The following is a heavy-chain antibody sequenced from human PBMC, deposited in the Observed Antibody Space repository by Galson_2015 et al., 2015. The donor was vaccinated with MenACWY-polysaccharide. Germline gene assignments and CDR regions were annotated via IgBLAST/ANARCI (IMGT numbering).Heavy chain of an antibody. V-gene: IGHV3-7*01. CDR1: GFTFSSFW. CDR3: ARTRIVGAHWFDC. D-gene: IGHD1-26*01. CDR2: IKQDGSEK. J-gene: IGHJ4*02. Sequence: SLRLSCAASGFTFSSFWMSWVRQAPGKGLEWVAIIKQDGSEKYYVDSVRVQFTVSRDNAKNSLYLQMNSLRAEDTAVYYCARTRIVGAHWFDCWGQGTLVTVSS.